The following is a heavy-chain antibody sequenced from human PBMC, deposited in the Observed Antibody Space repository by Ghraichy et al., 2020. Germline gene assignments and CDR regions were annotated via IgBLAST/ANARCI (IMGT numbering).Heavy chain of an antibody. CDR1: GGSISSSSYY. D-gene: IGHD3-9*01. CDR3: ARHQDGYDILTDYVDY. CDR2: IYYSGST. V-gene: IGHV4-39*01. Sequence: SETLSLTCTVSGGSISSSSYYWGWIRQPPGKGLEWIGSIYYSGSTYYNPSLKSRVTISVDTSKNQFSLKLSSVTAADTAVYYCARHQDGYDILTDYVDYWGQGTLVTVSS. J-gene: IGHJ4*02.